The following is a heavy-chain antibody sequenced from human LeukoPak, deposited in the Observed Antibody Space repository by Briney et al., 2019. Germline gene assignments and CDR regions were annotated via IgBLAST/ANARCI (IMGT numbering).Heavy chain of an antibody. CDR1: GGAFSSYN. J-gene: IGHJ4*02. V-gene: IGHV1-69*15. Sequence: GASVKVSCKASGGAFSSYNIIWVRQAPGQGLEWMGRIIPMFGTANFAQKFQGRVTITADESTSTAYMELSSLRSEDTAVYYCARGTGGYDSVWGNYRPLDYWGQGTLVTVSS. CDR3: ARGTGGYDSVWGNYRPLDY. CDR2: IIPMFGTA. D-gene: IGHD3-16*02.